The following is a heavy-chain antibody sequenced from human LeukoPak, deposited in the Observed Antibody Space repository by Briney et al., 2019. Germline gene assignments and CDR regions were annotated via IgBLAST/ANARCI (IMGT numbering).Heavy chain of an antibody. CDR3: ARDGPERHFDY. V-gene: IGHV7-4-1*02. J-gene: IGHJ4*02. Sequence: ASMKVSCKASGGTFSSYAISWVRQAPGQGLEWMGWINTNTGNPTYAQGFTGRFVFSLDTSVSTAYLQISSLKAEDTAVYYCARDGPERHFDYWGQGTLVTVSS. CDR1: GGTFSSYA. CDR2: INTNTGNP.